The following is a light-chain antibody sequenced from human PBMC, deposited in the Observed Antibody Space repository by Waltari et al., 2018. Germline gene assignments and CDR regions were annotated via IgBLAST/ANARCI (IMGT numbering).Light chain of an antibody. CDR1: QSVSSY. J-gene: IGKJ2*01. Sequence: EIVLTQSPATLSLSPGERATLSCRASQSVSSYLAWYQQKPGQAPRLLIYDASNRATGIPARFSGSGSGTDFTLTISSLEPEDFAVYYCQQRSNWRPFGQGTKLEIK. CDR2: DAS. CDR3: QQRSNWRP. V-gene: IGKV3-11*01.